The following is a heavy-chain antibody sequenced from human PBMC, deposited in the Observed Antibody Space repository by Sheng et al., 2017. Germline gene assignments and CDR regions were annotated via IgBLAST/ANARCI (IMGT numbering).Heavy chain of an antibody. D-gene: IGHD3-22*01. CDR1: GFTFSRFG. CDR2: VSTTGGNT. J-gene: IGHJ3*02. V-gene: IGHV3-23*04. Sequence: EVQLVESGGGLVQPGEPVRLSCAASGFTFSRFGMTWVRQAPGKGLEWVSTVSTTGGNTYYADSVKGRFTISRDNSKNTLYLQMTSLRAEDTAVYFCARHFYGSGGYFHAFDIWGQGTMVTVSS. CDR3: ARHFYGSGGYFHAFDI.